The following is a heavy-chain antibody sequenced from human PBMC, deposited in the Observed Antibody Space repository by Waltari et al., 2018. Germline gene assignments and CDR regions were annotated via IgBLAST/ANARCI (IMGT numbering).Heavy chain of an antibody. CDR2: ISYDGSNK. V-gene: IGHV3-30-3*01. CDR3: ARDMDVEVPAAPTYYYYGMDV. Sequence: QVQLVESGGGVVQPGRSLRLSCAASGFTFSSYAMHWVRQAPGKGLEWVAVISYDGSNKYYADSVKGRFTISRDNSKNTLYLQMNSLRAEDTAVYYCARDMDVEVPAAPTYYYYGMDVWGQGTTVTVSS. CDR1: GFTFSSYA. D-gene: IGHD2-2*01. J-gene: IGHJ6*02.